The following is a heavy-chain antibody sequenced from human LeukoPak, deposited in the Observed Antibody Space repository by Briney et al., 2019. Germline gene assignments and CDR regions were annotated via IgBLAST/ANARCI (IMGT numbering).Heavy chain of an antibody. Sequence: PGGSLRLSCAAPGFTFSSYAMHWVRQAPGKGLEWVAVISYDGSNKYYADSVKGRFTISRDNSKNTLYLQMNSLRAEDTAVYYCARDLYSGYDYDLSDYYYYYYMDVWGKGTTVTVSS. CDR2: ISYDGSNK. CDR1: GFTFSSYA. D-gene: IGHD5-12*01. J-gene: IGHJ6*03. CDR3: ARDLYSGYDYDLSDYYYYYYMDV. V-gene: IGHV3-30-3*01.